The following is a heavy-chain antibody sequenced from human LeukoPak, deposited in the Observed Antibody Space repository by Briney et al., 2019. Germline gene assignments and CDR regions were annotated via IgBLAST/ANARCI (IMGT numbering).Heavy chain of an antibody. J-gene: IGHJ3*02. CDR1: GGSISSYY. Sequence: SETLSLTCTVSGGSISSYYWSWIRQPPGKGLEWIGYIHYSGSTNYNPSLKSRVTISVDTSKNQFSLKLSSVTAADTAVYYCATTGTHDAFDIWGQGTMVTVSS. D-gene: IGHD1-1*01. V-gene: IGHV4-59*01. CDR2: IHYSGST. CDR3: ATTGTHDAFDI.